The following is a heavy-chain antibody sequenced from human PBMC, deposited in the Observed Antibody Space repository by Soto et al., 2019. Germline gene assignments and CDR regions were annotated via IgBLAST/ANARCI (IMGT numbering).Heavy chain of an antibody. J-gene: IGHJ1*01. CDR3: ARDAF. V-gene: IGHV3-7*01. CDR1: GFIFSRYW. Sequence: GGSLRLSCTASGFIFSRYWMTWVRQAPGRGLKWVAAIKPDGSEEVYHDSVKGRFTMSRDNAKNSLYLQMNSLGREDTAVYYCARDAFWGQGTLVTVSS. CDR2: IKPDGSEE.